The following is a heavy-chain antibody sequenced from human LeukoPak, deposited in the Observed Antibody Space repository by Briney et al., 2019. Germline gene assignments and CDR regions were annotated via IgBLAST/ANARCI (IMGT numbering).Heavy chain of an antibody. J-gene: IGHJ4*02. D-gene: IGHD6-13*01. Sequence: PSETLSLTCTVSGGSISSGSYYWSSIRQPAGKGLKWIGRIYASGNTNYNPSLKSRVTISVDTSKNQFSLKLSSVTAADTAVYYCARGVAPSIAAAGTILSFDYWGQGTLVTVFS. CDR3: ARGVAPSIAAAGTILSFDY. CDR2: IYASGNT. V-gene: IGHV4-61*02. CDR1: GGSISSGSYY.